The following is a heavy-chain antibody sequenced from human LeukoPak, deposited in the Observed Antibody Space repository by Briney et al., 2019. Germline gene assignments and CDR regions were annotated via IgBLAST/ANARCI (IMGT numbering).Heavy chain of an antibody. CDR2: ISGSGAST. V-gene: IGHV3-23*01. J-gene: IGHJ4*02. Sequence: GGSLRLSCAASGFTFSSYAMSWVRQAPGKGLEWVSAISGSGASTYYADSVKGRFTISRDNSKNTLYLQMNSLRAEDTAVYYCARVSPQANSGDYWGQGTPVTVSS. D-gene: IGHD3-10*01. CDR1: GFTFSSYA. CDR3: ARVSPQANSGDY.